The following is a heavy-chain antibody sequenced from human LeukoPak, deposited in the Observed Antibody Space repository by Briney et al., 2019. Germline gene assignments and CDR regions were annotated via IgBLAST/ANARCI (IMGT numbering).Heavy chain of an antibody. V-gene: IGHV4-59*12. D-gene: IGHD5-18*01. J-gene: IGHJ4*02. CDR2: INYSGST. Sequence: SETLSLTCTVSGGSISRYYWSWIRQPPGKGLEWIGYINYSGSTKYNPSLKSRVTISVDTSKNQFSLKLSSVTAADTAVYYCARARGYSYGLFDYWGQGTLVTVSS. CDR1: GGSISRYY. CDR3: ARARGYSYGLFDY.